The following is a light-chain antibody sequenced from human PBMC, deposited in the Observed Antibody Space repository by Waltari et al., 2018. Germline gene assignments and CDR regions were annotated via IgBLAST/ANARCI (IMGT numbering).Light chain of an antibody. J-gene: IGKJ1*01. CDR2: GAS. Sequence: DIQVTQSPSTLSASVGARVSITCRASLSLSSSLAWFQQKPGKGPKLLIYGASTLEMWVPSRFGGSGSGTEFTLTISSLQPDDFATYYCQQYFHLSTFGQGTKVEIK. V-gene: IGKV1-5*03. CDR3: QQYFHLST. CDR1: LSLSSS.